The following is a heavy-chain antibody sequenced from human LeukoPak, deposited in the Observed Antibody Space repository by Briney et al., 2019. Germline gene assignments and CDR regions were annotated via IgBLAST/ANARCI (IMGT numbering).Heavy chain of an antibody. CDR3: ARGVGSSSWYFDY. CDR2: ISYDGSNK. V-gene: IGHV3-30-3*01. CDR1: GFAFSSYA. D-gene: IGHD6-13*01. Sequence: GGSLRLSCAASGFAFSSYALHWARQAPGKGLEWMAVISYDGSNKYYADSVKGRFTISRDNSKNALYLQMNSLRPEDTAVYYCARGVGSSSWYFDYWGQGTLVTVSS. J-gene: IGHJ4*02.